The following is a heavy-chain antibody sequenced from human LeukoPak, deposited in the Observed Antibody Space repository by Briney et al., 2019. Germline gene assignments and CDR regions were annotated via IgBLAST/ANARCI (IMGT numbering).Heavy chain of an antibody. CDR1: GGSLSGYY. CDR3: ARETAAAGSFIAINDY. CDR2: INDSEST. Sequence: SETLSLTCAVYGGSLSGYYWSWIRQSPGKGLEWIGEINDSESTNYNPSLKSRVTISIDTSKKQFSLKLSSVTDADTAIYYCARETAAAGSFIAINDYWGQGTLVTVSS. D-gene: IGHD6-13*01. J-gene: IGHJ4*02. V-gene: IGHV4-34*01.